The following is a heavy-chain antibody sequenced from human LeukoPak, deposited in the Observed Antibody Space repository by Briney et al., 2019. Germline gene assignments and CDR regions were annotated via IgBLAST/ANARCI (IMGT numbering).Heavy chain of an antibody. J-gene: IGHJ4*02. D-gene: IGHD1-26*01. CDR3: ARDGVGATTHFDY. Sequence: SETLSLXCTVSGGSISNYYWRWIRPPPGKGLEWIGYIYYSGRTNYNPSLKSRLTISVDTSKNQFSLKLRSVTAADTAVYYCARDGVGATTHFDYWGQGTLVTVSS. CDR2: IYYSGRT. CDR1: GGSISNYY. V-gene: IGHV4-59*01.